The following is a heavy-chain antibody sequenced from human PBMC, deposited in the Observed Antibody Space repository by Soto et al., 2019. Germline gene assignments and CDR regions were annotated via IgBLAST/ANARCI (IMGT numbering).Heavy chain of an antibody. CDR1: GFTFSSYG. J-gene: IGHJ6*02. CDR3: AKVSAYDFWSGYYAPNNYYYYGMDV. V-gene: IGHV3-33*06. Sequence: PGGSLRLSCAASGFTFSSYGMHWVRQAPGKGLEWVAVIWYDGSNKYYADSVKGRFTISRDNSKNTLYLQMNSLRAEDTAVYYCAKVSAYDFWSGYYAPNNYYYYGMDVWGQGTTVTVSS. CDR2: IWYDGSNK. D-gene: IGHD3-3*01.